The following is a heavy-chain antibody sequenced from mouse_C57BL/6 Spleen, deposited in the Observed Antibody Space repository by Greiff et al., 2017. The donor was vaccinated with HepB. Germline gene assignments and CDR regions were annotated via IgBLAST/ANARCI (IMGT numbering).Heavy chain of an antibody. D-gene: IGHD2-4*01. V-gene: IGHV1-81*01. CDR1: GYTFTSYG. CDR3: ARPMIYYDYTWFAY. J-gene: IGHJ3*01. Sequence: VKLMESGAELARPGASVKLSCKASGYTFTSYGISWVKQRTGQGLEWIGEIYPRSGNTYYNEKFKGKATLTADKSSSTAYMELRSLTSEDSAVYFCARPMIYYDYTWFAYWGQGTLVTVSA. CDR2: IYPRSGNT.